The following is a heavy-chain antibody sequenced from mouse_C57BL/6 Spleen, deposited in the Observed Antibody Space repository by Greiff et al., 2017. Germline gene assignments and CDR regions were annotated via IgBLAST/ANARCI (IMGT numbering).Heavy chain of an antibody. CDR1: GFTFSDYG. V-gene: IGHV5-15*01. J-gene: IGHJ4*01. CDR2: ISNLAYSI. Sequence: EVMLVESGGGLVQPGGSLKLSCAASGFTFSDYGMAWVRQAPRKGPAWVAFISNLAYSIYYADTVTGRFTISRENAKNTLYLEMSSLRSEDTAMYYCARQDYSNPYYYAMDYWGQGTSVTVSS. CDR3: ARQDYSNPYYYAMDY. D-gene: IGHD2-5*01.